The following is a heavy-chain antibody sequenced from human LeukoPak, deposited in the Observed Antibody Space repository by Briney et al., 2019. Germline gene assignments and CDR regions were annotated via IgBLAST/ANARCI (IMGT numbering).Heavy chain of an antibody. J-gene: IGHJ4*02. Sequence: SETLSLTCAVYGGSFSGYYWSWIRQPPGKGLEWIGEINHSGSTNYNPSLKSRVTISVDTSKNQFSLKLSSVTAADTAVYYCASLGSRRGVINDDYWGQGTLVTVSS. CDR3: ASLGSRRGVINDDY. CDR1: GGSFSGYY. CDR2: INHSGST. D-gene: IGHD3-10*01. V-gene: IGHV4-34*01.